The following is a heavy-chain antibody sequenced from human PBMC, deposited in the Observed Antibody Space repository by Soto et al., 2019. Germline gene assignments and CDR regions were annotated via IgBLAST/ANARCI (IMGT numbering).Heavy chain of an antibody. V-gene: IGHV4-34*01. D-gene: IGHD1-7*01. Sequence: SETLSLTCAVYGGSFSGYYRSWIRQPPGKGLEWIGEINHSGSTNYNPSLKSRVTIPVDTSKNQFSLKLSSVTAADTAVYYCARGPPPRGTTTPYYFVSWGQGTMVTVSS. CDR1: GGSFSGYY. CDR3: ARGPPPRGTTTPYYFVS. CDR2: INHSGST. J-gene: IGHJ4*02.